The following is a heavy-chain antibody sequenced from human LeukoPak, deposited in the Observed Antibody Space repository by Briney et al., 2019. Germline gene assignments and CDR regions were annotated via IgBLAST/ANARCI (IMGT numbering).Heavy chain of an antibody. D-gene: IGHD2-21*02. CDR3: ARGGEYCGGDCYATPYYFDY. Sequence: PSETLSLTCTVSGGSISSYYWSWIRQPPGKGLEWIGYIYYSGSTNYNPSLKSRVTISVDTSKNQFSLKLSSVTAADTAVYYCARGGEYCGGDCYATPYYFDYWGQGTLVTVSS. CDR1: GGSISSYY. V-gene: IGHV4-59*01. CDR2: IYYSGST. J-gene: IGHJ4*02.